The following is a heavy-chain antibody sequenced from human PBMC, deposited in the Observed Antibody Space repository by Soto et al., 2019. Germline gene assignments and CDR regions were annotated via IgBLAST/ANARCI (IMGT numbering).Heavy chain of an antibody. V-gene: IGHV1-69*06. J-gene: IGHJ4*02. CDR3: ARNDYGGKALDY. D-gene: IGHD4-17*01. CDR1: GGTFSSYA. Sequence: SVKVSCKASGGTFSSYAISWVRQAPGQGLEWMGGIIPIFGTANYAQKFQGRVTITADKSASTAYMELSSLRSEDTAVYYCARNDYGGKALDYWGQGTLVTVSS. CDR2: IIPIFGTA.